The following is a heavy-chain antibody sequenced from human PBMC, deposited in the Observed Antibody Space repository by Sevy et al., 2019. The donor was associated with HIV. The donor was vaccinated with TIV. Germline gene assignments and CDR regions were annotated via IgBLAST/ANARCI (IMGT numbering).Heavy chain of an antibody. J-gene: IGHJ1*01. D-gene: IGHD1-26*01. CDR2: IWYDGSYK. CDR1: GFIFSTYG. V-gene: IGHV3-33*01. Sequence: GGSLRLSCTASGFIFSTYGIHWVRQAPGKGLEWVAVIWYDGSYKYYADSVKGRFTISRDNSKNTVYLQMNSLRADDTAVYYCARAPRGSQGPGQYFRHWGQGTLVTVSS. CDR3: ARAPRGSQGPGQYFRH.